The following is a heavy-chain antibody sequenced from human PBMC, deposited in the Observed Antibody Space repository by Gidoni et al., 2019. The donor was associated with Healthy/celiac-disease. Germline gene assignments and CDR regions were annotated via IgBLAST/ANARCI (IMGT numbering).Heavy chain of an antibody. V-gene: IGHV1-46*01. CDR1: GYTFTSYY. Sequence: QVQLVQSGAEVKKPGASVKVSCKASGYTFTSYYMHWVRQAPGQGLEWMGIINPSGGSTSYAQKFQGRVTMTRDTSTSTVYMELSSLRSEDTAVYYCARSNDYVWGSYRNTADEGARGGYFDYWGQGTLVTVSS. D-gene: IGHD3-16*02. J-gene: IGHJ4*02. CDR2: INPSGGST. CDR3: ARSNDYVWGSYRNTADEGARGGYFDY.